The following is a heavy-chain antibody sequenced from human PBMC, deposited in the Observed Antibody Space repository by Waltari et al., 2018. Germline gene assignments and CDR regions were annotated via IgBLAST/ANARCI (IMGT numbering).Heavy chain of an antibody. V-gene: IGHV1-69*01. CDR3: ARVGPHGGYSYGLGMDV. CDR1: GGTFSSYA. D-gene: IGHD5-18*01. Sequence: QVQLVQSGAEVKKPGSSVKVSCKASGGTFSSYAISWVRQAPGQGLEWMGGIMPIFGKANYEQKCQGRVTITADESTSTAYMELSSLRSEDTAVYYCARVGPHGGYSYGLGMDVWGQGTTVTVSS. CDR2: IMPIFGKA. J-gene: IGHJ6*02.